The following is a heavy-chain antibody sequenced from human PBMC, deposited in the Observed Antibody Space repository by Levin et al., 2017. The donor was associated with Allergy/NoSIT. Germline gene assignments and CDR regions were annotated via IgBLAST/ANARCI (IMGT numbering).Heavy chain of an antibody. CDR2: IYPGDSDT. CDR1: GYSFTSYW. CDR3: ARRGTRDYYYYVGV. Sequence: GGSLRLSCQGSGYSFTSYWIGWVRQMPGKGLEWMGIIYPGDSDTRYSPSFQGQVTISADKSISTAYLQWSSLKASDTAIYYCARRGTRDYYYYVGVWGKGTTVTVSS. V-gene: IGHV5-51*01. D-gene: IGHD1-1*01. J-gene: IGHJ6*03.